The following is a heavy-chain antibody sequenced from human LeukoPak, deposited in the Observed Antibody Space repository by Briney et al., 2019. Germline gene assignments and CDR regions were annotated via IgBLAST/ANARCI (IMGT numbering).Heavy chain of an antibody. CDR2: ISYDGSNK. CDR1: GFTFSSYG. V-gene: IGHV3-30*03. J-gene: IGHJ4*02. Sequence: GGSLRLSCAASGFTFSSYGMHWVRQAPGKGLEWVAVISYDGSNKYYADSVKGRFTISRDNSKNTLYLQMNSLRAEDTAVYYCVLAGLGRHGVFIELGSWGQGTLVTVSS. D-gene: IGHD3-16*01. CDR3: VLAGLGRHGVFIELGS.